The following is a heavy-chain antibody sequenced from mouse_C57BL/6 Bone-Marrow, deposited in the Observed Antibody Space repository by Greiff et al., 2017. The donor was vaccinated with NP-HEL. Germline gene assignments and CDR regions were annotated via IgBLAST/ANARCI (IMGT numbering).Heavy chain of an antibody. CDR1: GYAFTNYL. V-gene: IGHV1-54*01. CDR2: INPGSGGT. CDR3: ARGHYGSSLYYAMDY. Sequence: VHLVESGAELVRPGTSVKVSCKASGYAFTNYLIEWVKQRPGQGLEWIGVINPGSGGTNYNEKFKGKATLTADKSSSTAYMQLSSLTSEDSAVYFCARGHYGSSLYYAMDYWGQGTSVTVSS. J-gene: IGHJ4*01. D-gene: IGHD1-1*01.